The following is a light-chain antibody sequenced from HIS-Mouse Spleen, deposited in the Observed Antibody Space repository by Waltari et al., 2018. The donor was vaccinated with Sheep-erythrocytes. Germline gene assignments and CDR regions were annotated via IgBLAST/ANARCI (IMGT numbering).Light chain of an antibody. CDR3: QQYGSSRQQTFT. Sequence: EIVLTQSPGTLSLSPGERATLSCRASQSVSSSYLAWYQQKPGQAPRLLIYGASSRATGIPDRFSGSGSGTDFTLTISRVEPEDFAVYYCQQYGSSRQQTFTFGPGTKVDIK. V-gene: IGKV3-20*01. CDR2: GAS. CDR1: QSVSSSY. J-gene: IGKJ3*01.